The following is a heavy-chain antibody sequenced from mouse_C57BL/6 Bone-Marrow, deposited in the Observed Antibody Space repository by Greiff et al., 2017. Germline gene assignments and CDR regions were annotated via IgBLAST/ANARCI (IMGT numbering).Heavy chain of an antibody. D-gene: IGHD2-1*01. CDR1: GFNIKDDY. CDR2: IDPENGDT. Sequence: VQLQQSGAELVRPGASVKLSCTASGFNIKDDYMHWVKQRPEQGLEWIGWIDPENGDTEYASKFQGKATITAAPSSIPAYPQLSSLTSEDTAVYYCTTLYGNYPAWFAYWGQGTLVTVSA. V-gene: IGHV14-4*01. CDR3: TTLYGNYPAWFAY. J-gene: IGHJ3*01.